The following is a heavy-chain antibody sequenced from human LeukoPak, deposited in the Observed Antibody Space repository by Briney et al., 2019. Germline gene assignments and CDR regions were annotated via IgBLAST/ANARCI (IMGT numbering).Heavy chain of an antibody. Sequence: PGGSLRLSCAASGFTFSSYSMKWVRQAPGKGLEWVSSISGSSSYIYYADSVQGRFTISRDNAKNSLYLQMNSLRAEDTAVYYCARGGGHCGGDCYGIDYWGQGALVTVSS. V-gene: IGHV3-21*01. D-gene: IGHD2-21*01. CDR3: ARGGGHCGGDCYGIDY. J-gene: IGHJ4*02. CDR2: ISGSSSYI. CDR1: GFTFSSYS.